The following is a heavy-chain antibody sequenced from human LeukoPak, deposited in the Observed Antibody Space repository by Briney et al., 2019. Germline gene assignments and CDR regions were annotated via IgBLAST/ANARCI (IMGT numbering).Heavy chain of an antibody. CDR3: ARHIVVVPAALRPTYYYYYMDV. J-gene: IGHJ6*03. CDR2: INPNSGGT. Sequence: ASVKVSXKASGYTFTGYYMHWVRQAPGQGLEWMGWINPNSGGTNYAQKFQGRVTMTRDTSISTAYMELSRLRSDDTAVYYCARHIVVVPAALRPTYYYYYMDVWGKGTTVTVSS. V-gene: IGHV1-2*02. CDR1: GYTFTGYY. D-gene: IGHD2-2*02.